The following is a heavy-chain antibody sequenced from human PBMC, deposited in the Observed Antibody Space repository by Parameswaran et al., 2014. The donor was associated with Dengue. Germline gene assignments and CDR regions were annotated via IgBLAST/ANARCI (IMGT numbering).Heavy chain of an antibody. V-gene: IGHV4-34*01. D-gene: IGHD3-10*01. CDR2: INHSGST. CDR3: ARVRITMVRGVIYYYYGMDV. Sequence: RWIRQPPGKGLEWIGEINHSGSTNYNPSLKSRVTISVDTSKNQFSLKLSSVTAADTAVYYCARVRITMVRGVIYYYYGMDVWGQGTTVTVSS. J-gene: IGHJ6*02.